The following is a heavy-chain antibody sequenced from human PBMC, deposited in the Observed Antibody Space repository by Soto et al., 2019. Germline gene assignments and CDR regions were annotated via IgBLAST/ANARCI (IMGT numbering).Heavy chain of an antibody. V-gene: IGHV1-58*01. CDR3: ARVYCTNGVCYRFEIGRFDY. Sequence: SVKLSCKESGLTFTSSAGQWVRQASGQRLEWIGWIVVGSGNTNYAQKFQERVTITRDMSTSTAYMELSSLRSEDTAVYYCARVYCTNGVCYRFEIGRFDYWGQGTLVTVSS. D-gene: IGHD2-8*01. CDR2: IVVGSGNT. CDR1: GLTFTSSA. J-gene: IGHJ4*02.